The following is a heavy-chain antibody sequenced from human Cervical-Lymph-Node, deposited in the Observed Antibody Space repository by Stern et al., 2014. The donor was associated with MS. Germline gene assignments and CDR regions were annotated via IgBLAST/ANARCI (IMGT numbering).Heavy chain of an antibody. Sequence: ESGPTLVKPTQTLTLTCRVSGFSLSTIGEGVAWIRQPPGKDLEWLAIIYWDDDRRYSPSLKGRLTITKDTSKNLVVLTMTNMDPRDTATYYCAHSSLSVGVSFDYWGQGTLITVSS. CDR3: AHSSLSVGVSFDY. D-gene: IGHD3-10*01. J-gene: IGHJ4*02. V-gene: IGHV2-5*02. CDR2: IYWDDDR. CDR1: GFSLSTIGEG.